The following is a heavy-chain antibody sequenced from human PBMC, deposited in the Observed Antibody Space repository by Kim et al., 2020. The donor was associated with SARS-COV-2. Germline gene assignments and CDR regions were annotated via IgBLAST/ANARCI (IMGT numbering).Heavy chain of an antibody. CDR2: ISGSGSRT. V-gene: IGHV3-23*01. CDR1: AFSVSNYG. Sequence: GGSLRLSCVASAFSVSNYGMTWVRQAPGKGLELVSSISGSGSRTYYADSLKGRVTISRDNSKNTLYLQMNNLRVDDTAIYYCARDRPVWSYESGGYYLDYWGQGTLVTVSP. D-gene: IGHD3-22*01. CDR3: ARDRPVWSYESGGYYLDY. J-gene: IGHJ4*02.